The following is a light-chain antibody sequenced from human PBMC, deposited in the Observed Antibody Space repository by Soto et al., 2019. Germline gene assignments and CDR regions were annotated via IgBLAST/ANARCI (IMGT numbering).Light chain of an antibody. J-gene: IGLJ3*02. Sequence: QSALTQPRSVSGSPGQSVTISCTGTSNDVGGYNSVSWYQQHPGKAPRLMIYDVTKRPSGVPDRFSGPKSGNTASLTISGLQAEDEADYYCCSYAGSYTFMFGGGTKLTV. V-gene: IGLV2-11*01. CDR3: CSYAGSYTFM. CDR2: DVT. CDR1: SNDVGGYNS.